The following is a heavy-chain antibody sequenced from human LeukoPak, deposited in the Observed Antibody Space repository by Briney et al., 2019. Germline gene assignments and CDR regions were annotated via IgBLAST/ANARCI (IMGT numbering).Heavy chain of an antibody. Sequence: GGSLKLSCEASGFTFSSYWMHWVRQIPGKGLMWVSRIESNGLTLYADSVRDRFTISRDDSKNTAYLQMDSLKTEDTAVYYCTGNYYGSGSYADFDYWGQGTLVTVSS. D-gene: IGHD3-10*01. CDR2: IESNGLT. V-gene: IGHV3-74*01. CDR1: GFTFSSYW. J-gene: IGHJ4*02. CDR3: TGNYYGSGSYADFDY.